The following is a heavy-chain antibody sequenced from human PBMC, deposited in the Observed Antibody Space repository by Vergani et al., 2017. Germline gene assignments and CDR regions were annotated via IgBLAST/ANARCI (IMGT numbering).Heavy chain of an antibody. CDR1: GGSISSSSYY. V-gene: IGHV4-39*07. J-gene: IGHJ2*01. CDR3: ARGRQGHPGSYWYFDL. CDR2: IYYSGST. Sequence: QLQLQESGPGLVKPSETLSLTCTVSGGSISSSSYYWGWIRQPPGKGLEWIGSIYYSGSTYYNPSLKSRVTISVDTSKNQFSLKLSSVTAADTAVYYCARGRQGHPGSYWYFDLWGRGTLVTVSS. D-gene: IGHD2-15*01.